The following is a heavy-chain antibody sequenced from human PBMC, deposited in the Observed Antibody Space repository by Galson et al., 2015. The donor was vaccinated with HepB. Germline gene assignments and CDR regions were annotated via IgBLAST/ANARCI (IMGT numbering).Heavy chain of an antibody. CDR2: MYHSGST. Sequence: SETLSLTCTISDDSIRSHYWSWVRQPPGKGLEWIAHMYHSGSTNNSPSLKRRATVSLDASNSQFSLRLTSVTAADTAVYYCARESGIAAAGHIDFWGQGTLVTVSS. V-gene: IGHV4-59*11. CDR3: ARESGIAAAGHIDF. CDR1: DDSIRSHY. J-gene: IGHJ4*02. D-gene: IGHD6-13*01.